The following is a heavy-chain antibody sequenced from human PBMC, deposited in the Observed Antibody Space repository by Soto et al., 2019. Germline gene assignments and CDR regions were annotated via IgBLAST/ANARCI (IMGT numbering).Heavy chain of an antibody. CDR3: ARPLARRVHGSCDI. D-gene: IGHD1-1*01. Sequence: PEGSLRLSCAASGCTFSSYEMNWVRQAPGKGLEWVSHISSSGRTIYYADSVKGRFTISRGNAKNSLYLQKNSLRAEDTAVYYCARPLARRVHGSCDICGQGRM. V-gene: IGHV3-48*03. J-gene: IGHJ3*02. CDR1: GCTFSSYE. CDR2: ISSSGRTI.